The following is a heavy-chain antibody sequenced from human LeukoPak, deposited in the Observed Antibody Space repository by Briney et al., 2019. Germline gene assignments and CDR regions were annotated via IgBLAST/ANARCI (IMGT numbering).Heavy chain of an antibody. Sequence: ASVKVSCKASGYTFTSYGISWVRQAPGQGLEWMGWISAYNGNINYAQKLQGRVTMTTDTSTSTAYMELRSLRSDDTAVYYCARDRKTVAGEPFDYWGQGTLVTVSS. J-gene: IGHJ4*02. D-gene: IGHD6-19*01. V-gene: IGHV1-18*01. CDR1: GYTFTSYG. CDR3: ARDRKTVAGEPFDY. CDR2: ISAYNGNI.